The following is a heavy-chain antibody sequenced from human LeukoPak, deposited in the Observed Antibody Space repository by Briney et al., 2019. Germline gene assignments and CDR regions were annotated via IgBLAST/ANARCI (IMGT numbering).Heavy chain of an antibody. CDR2: IYYSGST. CDR1: GGSISSYY. Sequence: SETLSLTCTVSGGSISSYYWSWIRQPPGKGLEWIGYIYYSGSTNYNPSLKSQVTISVDTSKNQFSLKLSSVTAADTAVYYCARDRGSGSYSDAFDIWGQGTMVTVSS. D-gene: IGHD1-26*01. J-gene: IGHJ3*02. V-gene: IGHV4-59*01. CDR3: ARDRGSGSYSDAFDI.